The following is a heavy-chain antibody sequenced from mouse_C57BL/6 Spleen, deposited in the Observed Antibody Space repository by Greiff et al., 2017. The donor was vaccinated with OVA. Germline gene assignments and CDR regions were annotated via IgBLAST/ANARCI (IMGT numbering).Heavy chain of an antibody. CDR1: GYTFTDYY. CDR3: GDYEDRFAY. J-gene: IGHJ3*01. D-gene: IGHD2-4*01. CDR2: INPYNGGT. Sequence: EVQLQQSGPVLVKPGASVKMSCKASGYTFTDYYMNWVKQSHGKSLEWIGVINPYNGGTSYNQKFKGKATLTVDKSSSTAYMELNSLTSEDSAVYYCGDYEDRFAYWGQGTLVTVSA. V-gene: IGHV1-19*01.